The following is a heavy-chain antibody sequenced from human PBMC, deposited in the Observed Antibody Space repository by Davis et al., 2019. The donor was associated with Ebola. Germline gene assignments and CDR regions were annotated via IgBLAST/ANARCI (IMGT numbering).Heavy chain of an antibody. Sequence: MPSETLSLTCTVSGGSIISSSSYWGWLRQPPRKGLEWIAFISNGGRTIYNPSLRGRVTISVDTSKNQFSLKLSSVTAADTAVYYCARGTTYYDILTSPRAFDIWGQGTMVTVSS. CDR1: GGSIISSSSY. D-gene: IGHD3-9*01. V-gene: IGHV4-39*07. CDR2: ISNGGRT. J-gene: IGHJ3*02. CDR3: ARGTTYYDILTSPRAFDI.